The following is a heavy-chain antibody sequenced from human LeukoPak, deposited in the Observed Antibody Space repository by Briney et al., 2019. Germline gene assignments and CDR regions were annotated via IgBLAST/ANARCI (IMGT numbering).Heavy chain of an antibody. V-gene: IGHV1-2*02. D-gene: IGHD6-13*01. J-gene: IGHJ4*02. CDR2: INPNSGGT. CDR1: GYTFTCYY. CDR3: ASGVQLVLNSVAHGDY. Sequence: ASVKVSCKASGYTFTCYYMHWVRQAPGQGLEWMGWINPNSGGTNYAQKFQGRVTMTRDTSISTAYMELSRLRSDDTAGSYCASGVQLVLNSVAHGDYWGQGTLVTVSS.